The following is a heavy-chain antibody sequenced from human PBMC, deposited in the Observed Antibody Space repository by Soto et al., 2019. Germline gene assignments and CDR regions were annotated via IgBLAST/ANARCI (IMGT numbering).Heavy chain of an antibody. D-gene: IGHD6-19*01. CDR1: GGSISSSSYY. CDR3: ARIDSSGRFLAWFDP. V-gene: IGHV4-39*01. CDR2: IYYSGST. J-gene: IGHJ5*02. Sequence: PSETLSLTCTVSGGSISSSSYYWGWIRQRPGKGLEWIGSIYYSGSTYYNPSLKSRVTISVDTSKNQFSLKLSSVTAADTAVYYCARIDSSGRFLAWFDPWGQGTLVTVSS.